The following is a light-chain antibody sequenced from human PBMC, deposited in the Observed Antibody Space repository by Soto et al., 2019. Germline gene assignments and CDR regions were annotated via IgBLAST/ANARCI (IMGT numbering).Light chain of an antibody. V-gene: IGKV3-20*01. Sequence: EIVLTQSPGTLSLSPGERATLSCRASQSVSGSYLAWYQQKPGQAPSLLIYGASSRATGIPDRFSGSESGTDFTLAISGLEPEDFSVYYCQQYGSSPRTFGQGTKVDVK. CDR3: QQYGSSPRT. J-gene: IGKJ1*01. CDR1: QSVSGSY. CDR2: GAS.